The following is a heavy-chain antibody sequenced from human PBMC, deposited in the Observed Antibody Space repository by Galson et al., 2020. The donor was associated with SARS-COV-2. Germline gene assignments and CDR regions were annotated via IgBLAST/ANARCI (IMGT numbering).Heavy chain of an antibody. CDR1: GFTFSSYG. CDR3: ARDALNGYCSGGSCYFDY. Sequence: GEPLKISCAASGFTFSSYGMHWVRQAPGKGLEWVAVIWYDGSNKYYADSVKGRFTISRDNSKNTLYLQMNSLRAEDTAVYYCARDALNGYCSGGSCYFDYWGQGTLVTVSS. J-gene: IGHJ4*02. D-gene: IGHD2-15*01. V-gene: IGHV3-33*01. CDR2: IWYDGSNK.